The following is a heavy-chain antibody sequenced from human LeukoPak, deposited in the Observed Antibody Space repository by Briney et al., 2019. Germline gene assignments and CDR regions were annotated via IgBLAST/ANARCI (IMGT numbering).Heavy chain of an antibody. Sequence: PSETLSLTCAVYGGSFSGYYWSWIRQPPGKGLEWIGEINHSGSTNYNPSLKSRVTISVDTSKNQFSLKLSSVTAADTAVYYCARGPYYYGSGRPFDYGGQGTLVTVSS. CDR1: GGSFSGYY. CDR2: INHSGST. CDR3: ARGPYYYGSGRPFDY. J-gene: IGHJ4*02. V-gene: IGHV4-34*01. D-gene: IGHD3-10*01.